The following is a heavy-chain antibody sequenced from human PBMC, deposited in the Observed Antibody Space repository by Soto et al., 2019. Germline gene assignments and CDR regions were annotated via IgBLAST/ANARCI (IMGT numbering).Heavy chain of an antibody. CDR2: IYPGDSDT. D-gene: IGHD3-10*01. J-gene: IGHJ5*02. Sequence: ESLKISCKGSGYSFTSYWIGWVRQMPGKGLEWMGIIYPGDSDTRYSPSFQGQVTISADKSISTAYLQWSSLKASDTAMYYCARHPISHYYGSGSWTNWFDPWGQGTLVTVSS. CDR1: GYSFTSYW. CDR3: ARHPISHYYGSGSWTNWFDP. V-gene: IGHV5-51*01.